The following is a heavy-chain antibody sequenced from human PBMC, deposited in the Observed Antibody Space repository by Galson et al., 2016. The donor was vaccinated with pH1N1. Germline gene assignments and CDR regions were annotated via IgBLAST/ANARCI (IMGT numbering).Heavy chain of an antibody. Sequence: SVKVSCKASGYTFTRYYMHWVRQPPGQGLEWMGIINPSGGNTVYAEKFQGRVTLTSDTSTTIAYMDLSNLTSEDTAVYYCARWRSTLGVTGFDLWGQGTLVTVSS. V-gene: IGHV1-46*03. CDR1: GYTFTRYY. J-gene: IGHJ4*02. CDR2: INPSGGNT. D-gene: IGHD3-10*01. CDR3: ARWRSTLGVTGFDL.